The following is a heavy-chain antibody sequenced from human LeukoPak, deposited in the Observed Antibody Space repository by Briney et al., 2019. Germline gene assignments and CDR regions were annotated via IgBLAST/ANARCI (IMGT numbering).Heavy chain of an antibody. V-gene: IGHV4-61*05. D-gene: IGHD3-3*01. J-gene: IGHJ5*02. Sequence: SETLSLTCTVSDASFSSFGYYWGWVRQPPGQGLEWIGYIYYSGSTNYNPSLKSRVTISVDTPKNQFSLKLSSVTAADTAVYYCARSSGYYDFWSGYPERRNWFDPWGQGTLVTVSS. CDR3: ARSSGYYDFWSGYPERRNWFDP. CDR1: DASFSSFGYY. CDR2: IYYSGST.